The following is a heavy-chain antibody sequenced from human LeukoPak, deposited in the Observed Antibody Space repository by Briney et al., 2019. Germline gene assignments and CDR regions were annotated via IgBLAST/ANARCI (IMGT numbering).Heavy chain of an antibody. V-gene: IGHV4-61*08. J-gene: IGHJ5*02. CDR1: GGSISSGGYY. Sequence: NPSETLSLTCTVSGGSISSGGYYWSWIRQPPGKGLEWIGYIYYSGSTNYNPSLKSRVTISVDTSKNQFSLKLSSVTAADTAVYYCASSPLLWFGELLPNWFDPWGQGTLVTVSS. CDR3: ASSPLLWFGELLPNWFDP. CDR2: IYYSGST. D-gene: IGHD3-10*01.